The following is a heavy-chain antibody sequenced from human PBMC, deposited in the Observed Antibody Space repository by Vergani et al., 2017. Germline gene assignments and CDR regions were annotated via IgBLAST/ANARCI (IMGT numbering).Heavy chain of an antibody. CDR3: AREGTSLYYMDV. CDR1: GYTFTGYY. J-gene: IGHJ6*03. V-gene: IGHV1-2*02. Sequence: QVQLVQSGAEVKKPGASVKVSCKASGYTFTGYYMHWVRQAPGQGLEWMGWINFNSGGTNYAQKFQGRVSMTRDPSISTAYMELRSLRSDDTAVYYCAREGTSLYYMDVWGKGTTVTVSS. D-gene: IGHD2-2*01. CDR2: INFNSGGT.